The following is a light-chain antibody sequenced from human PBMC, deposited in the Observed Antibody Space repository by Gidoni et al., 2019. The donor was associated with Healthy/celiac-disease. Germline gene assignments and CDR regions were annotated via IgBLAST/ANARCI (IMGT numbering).Light chain of an antibody. Sequence: DIQMTQSPSSLSASVGDRVTITCRASQSISSYLNWYQQKPGKAPNLLIYAASSLQSGVPSRFSGSGSGTDFTLTISSLQPEEFATYYCQQSYSTPWTFGQGTKVEI. CDR2: AAS. J-gene: IGKJ1*01. CDR3: QQSYSTPWT. V-gene: IGKV1-39*01. CDR1: QSISSY.